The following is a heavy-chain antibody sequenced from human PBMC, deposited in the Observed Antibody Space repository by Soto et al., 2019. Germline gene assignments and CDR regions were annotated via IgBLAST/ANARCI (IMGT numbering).Heavy chain of an antibody. D-gene: IGHD3-10*01. V-gene: IGHV3-7*01. CDR3: ARKRINMVRGVILSWFDP. Sequence: PCGSLRLSCAASGFTFSSYWMSWVRQAPGKGREWVANIKQDGGEKSYVASVKGRLKIPRDKAKKSMYLKMKSMRAEDTAVYYCARKRINMVRGVILSWFDPWGQGTLVTVSA. CDR2: IKQDGGEK. CDR1: GFTFSSYW. J-gene: IGHJ5*02.